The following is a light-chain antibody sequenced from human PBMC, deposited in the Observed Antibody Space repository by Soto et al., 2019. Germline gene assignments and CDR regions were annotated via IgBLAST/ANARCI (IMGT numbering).Light chain of an antibody. J-gene: IGKJ1*01. V-gene: IGKV1-5*01. Sequence: DIQMTQSPSTLSAFAGDRVTITCRASHYISTWLAWYQHKPGKAPTLLIYDASTLQSEVPSRFSGGGSGTELTLTISGLQPDDFATYYCQQYHTDSRTFGEGTKVDIK. CDR1: HYISTW. CDR2: DAS. CDR3: QQYHTDSRT.